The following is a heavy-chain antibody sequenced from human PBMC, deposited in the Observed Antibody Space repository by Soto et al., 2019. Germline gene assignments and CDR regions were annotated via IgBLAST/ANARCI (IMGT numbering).Heavy chain of an antibody. CDR1: GFTFGDYA. D-gene: IGHD2-2*01. CDR3: TRGYCSSTSCSSLGMDV. J-gene: IGHJ6*02. V-gene: IGHV3-49*03. Sequence: SLRLSCTASGFTFGDYAMSWFRQAPGKGLEWVGFIRSKAYGGTTEYAASVKGRFTISRDDSKSIAYLQMNSLKTEDTAVYYCTRGYCSSTSCSSLGMDVWGQWTKVTVSS. CDR2: IRSKAYGGTT.